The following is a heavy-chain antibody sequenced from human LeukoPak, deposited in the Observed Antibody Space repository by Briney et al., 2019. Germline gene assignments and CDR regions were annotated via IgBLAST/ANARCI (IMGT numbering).Heavy chain of an antibody. CDR1: GFTFDTYA. V-gene: IGHV3-23*01. D-gene: IGHD2-15*01. J-gene: IGHJ4*02. Sequence: GGSLRLSCAAPGFTFDTYAMSWVRQAPGKGLEWVSGLRGSGGSTYYADSVKGRFTISRDNAKNTLYLQMNSLRAEDTAVYYCAKGRCSGGSCYGRGFDYWGQGTLVTVSS. CDR2: LRGSGGST. CDR3: AKGRCSGGSCYGRGFDY.